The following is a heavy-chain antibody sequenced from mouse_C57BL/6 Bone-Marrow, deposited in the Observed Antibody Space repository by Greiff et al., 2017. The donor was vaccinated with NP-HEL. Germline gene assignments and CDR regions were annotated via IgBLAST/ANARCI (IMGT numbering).Heavy chain of an antibody. Sequence: QVQLQQSGAELVKPGASVKLSCKASGYTFTSYWMQWVKQRPGQGLEWIGEIDPSDSYTNYNQKFKGKATLTVDTSSSTAYMQLSSLTSEDSAVYYCARGGYGNFFDYWGQGTTLTVSS. D-gene: IGHD2-10*02. CDR2: IDPSDSYT. CDR3: ARGGYGNFFDY. J-gene: IGHJ2*01. CDR1: GYTFTSYW. V-gene: IGHV1-50*01.